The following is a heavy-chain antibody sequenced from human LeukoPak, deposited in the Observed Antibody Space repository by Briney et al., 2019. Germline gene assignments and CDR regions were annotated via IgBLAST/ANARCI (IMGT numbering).Heavy chain of an antibody. V-gene: IGHV3-66*01. Sequence: PGGSLRLTCAASGFTFSNNYMNWVRQAPGKGLEGVSVIYSGGSTSYTDSVKGRFTISRDNSRNTVSLQMNTLRAEDTAVYYCARGNSYDSSGYPEYFQNWGQGTLVTVSS. CDR2: IYSGGST. CDR3: ARGNSYDSSGYPEYFQN. J-gene: IGHJ1*01. D-gene: IGHD3-22*01. CDR1: GFTFSNNY.